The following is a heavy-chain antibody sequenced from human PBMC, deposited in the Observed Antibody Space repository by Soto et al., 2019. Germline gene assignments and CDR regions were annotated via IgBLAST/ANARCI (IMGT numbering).Heavy chain of an antibody. CDR3: ATVSSNGDYYMDV. J-gene: IGHJ6*03. CDR2: FDPEDGET. CDR1: GYTLTELS. Sequence: GASVKVSCKVSGYTLTELSMHWVRQAPGKGLEWMGGFDPEDGETIYAQEFQGRVTMTEDTSTDTAYMELSSLRSEDTAVYYCATVSSNGDYYMDVWGKGTTVTVSS. D-gene: IGHD4-17*01. V-gene: IGHV1-24*01.